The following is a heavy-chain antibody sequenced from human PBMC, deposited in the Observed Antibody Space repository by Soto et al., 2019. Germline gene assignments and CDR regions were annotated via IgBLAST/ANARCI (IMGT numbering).Heavy chain of an antibody. CDR2: ISGSGGST. V-gene: IGHV3-23*01. J-gene: IGHJ3*02. CDR1: GFTFSSYA. D-gene: IGHD1-1*01. CDR3: ARKAERVGSAFDI. Sequence: GESLKISCAASGFTFSSYAMSWVRQAPGKGLEWVSAISGSGGSTYYADSVKGRFTISRDNSKNTLYLQMNSLRAEDTDVYYCARKAERVGSAFDIWGQGTMVTVSS.